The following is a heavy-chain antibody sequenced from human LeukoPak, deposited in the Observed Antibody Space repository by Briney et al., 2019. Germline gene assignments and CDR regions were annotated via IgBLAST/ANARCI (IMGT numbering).Heavy chain of an antibody. CDR2: IHYSGNTNY. Sequence: SETLSLTCSVSGDSSDYNYWSWIRQPPGKGLEWIGYIHYSGNTNYNYNPSLKSRVTISVDTSKNQFSLRVTAVTAADAAVYFCSWSPNQYFFDYWGQGTLVTVSS. J-gene: IGHJ4*02. V-gene: IGHV4-59*01. CDR1: GDSSDYNY. D-gene: IGHD1-14*01. CDR3: SWSPNQYFFDY.